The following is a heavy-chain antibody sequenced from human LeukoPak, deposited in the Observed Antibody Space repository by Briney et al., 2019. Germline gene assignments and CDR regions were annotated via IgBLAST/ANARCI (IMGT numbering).Heavy chain of an antibody. V-gene: IGHV3-7*05. CDR2: IKNDGSEK. D-gene: IGHD6-19*01. CDR3: ARARNIYSSDWDRPFDY. Sequence: PGGSLRLSCAASGFTFNTYWMSWVRQAPGKGLEWVANIKNDGSEKYYVDSVKGRFTISRDKAENSLYLQMSSLRAEDTAVYYCARARNIYSSDWDRPFDYWGQGTLVTVSS. CDR1: GFTFNTYW. J-gene: IGHJ4*02.